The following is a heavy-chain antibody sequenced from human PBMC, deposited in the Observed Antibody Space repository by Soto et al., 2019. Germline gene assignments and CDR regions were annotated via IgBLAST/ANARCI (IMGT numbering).Heavy chain of an antibody. J-gene: IGHJ6*03. V-gene: IGHV1-46*03. D-gene: IGHD2-15*01. CDR3: ARDRYGCSGGSCYERDDYYYYYMDV. CDR1: GYTFTSYY. CDR2: INPSGGST. Sequence: VASVKVSCKASGYTFTSYYMHWVRQAPGQGLEWMGIINPSGGSTSYAQKFQGRVTMTRDTSTSTVYMELSSLRSEDTAVYYCARDRYGCSGGSCYERDDYYYYYMDVWGKGTTVTVSS.